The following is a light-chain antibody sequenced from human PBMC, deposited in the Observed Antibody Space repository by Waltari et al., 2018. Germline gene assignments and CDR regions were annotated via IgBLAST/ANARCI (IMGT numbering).Light chain of an antibody. Sequence: DIQMTQSPSSLSAAVGDSVTITCRASQTISTYLNWYLQKPGKAPKLLIFGASTLQSGVPSRFSGSGSGTDFTLSISGLQPDDFGTYYCQQSYSNPRTFGQGTKVDIK. J-gene: IGKJ1*01. V-gene: IGKV1-39*01. CDR3: QQSYSNPRT. CDR2: GAS. CDR1: QTISTY.